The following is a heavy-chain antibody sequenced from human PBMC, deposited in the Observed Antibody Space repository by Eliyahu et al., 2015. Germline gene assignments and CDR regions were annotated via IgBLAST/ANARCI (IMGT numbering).Heavy chain of an antibody. CDR2: SYSDGSRA. CDR3: VRGGGYDFWNGEAFDI. J-gene: IGHJ3*02. V-gene: IGHV3-74*01. D-gene: IGHD3-3*01. CDR1: GFILRSYW. Sequence: EVQLVESGGGLIQPGGSLRLSCAASGFILRSYWMHWVRQAPGKGLVWVSRSYSDGSRADYADSVKGRLTISRDNGKNTLYLQMNSLGVEDTAVYYCVRGGGYDFWNGEAFDIWGQGTMVTVSS.